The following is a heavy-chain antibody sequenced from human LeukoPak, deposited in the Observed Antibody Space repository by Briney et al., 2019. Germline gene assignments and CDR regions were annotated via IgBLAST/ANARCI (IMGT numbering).Heavy chain of an antibody. V-gene: IGHV3-30*18. CDR2: ISYDGSDK. D-gene: IGHD1-1*01. CDR3: AKDREVPALDY. J-gene: IGHJ4*02. Sequence: GGSLRLSCAASGFTFSSCGMHWVRQAPGKGLEWVAAISYDGSDKYYADSVKGRFTISRDNSKNTVYLQMNSLRADDTAVYCCAKDREVPALDYWGQGTLVTVSS. CDR1: GFTFSSCG.